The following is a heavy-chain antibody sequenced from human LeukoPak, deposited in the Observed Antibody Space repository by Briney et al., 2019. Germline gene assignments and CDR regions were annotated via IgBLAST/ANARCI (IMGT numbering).Heavy chain of an antibody. V-gene: IGHV3-48*03. J-gene: IGHJ3*01. CDR3: AREEYYHLNTGSHDAFDL. Sequence: PGGSLRLSCVASGFTFSSYEMNWVRQAPGKGLEWISYISASGTGTHYADSVKGRFTVSRDNAKNSVYLQVNIPRAEDTAVYYCAREEYYHLNTGSHDAFDLWAKGQWSPSPQ. CDR1: GFTFSSYE. CDR2: ISASGTGT. D-gene: IGHD2-2*01.